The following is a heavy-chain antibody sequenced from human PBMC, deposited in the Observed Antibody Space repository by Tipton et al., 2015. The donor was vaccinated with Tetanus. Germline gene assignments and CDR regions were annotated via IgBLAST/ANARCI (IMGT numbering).Heavy chain of an antibody. CDR1: GGSITDKKYY. J-gene: IGHJ4*02. V-gene: IGHV4-39*01. CDR3: ARLREIVSRSGWAFDY. Sequence: TLSLTCTVSGGSITDKKYYWGWIRQPPGKGLEWIASIYFEGSTYYNPSLKNRVTIAVDTAQNLFSLSLTSVTAADTAIYYCARLREIVSRSGWAFDYWGQGLLVTVSS. CDR2: IYFEGST. D-gene: IGHD5/OR15-5a*01.